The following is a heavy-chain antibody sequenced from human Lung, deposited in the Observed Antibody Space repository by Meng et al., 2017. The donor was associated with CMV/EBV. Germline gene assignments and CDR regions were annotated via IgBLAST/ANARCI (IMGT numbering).Heavy chain of an antibody. V-gene: IGHV1-46*01. CDR1: GYTFITYY. J-gene: IGHJ3*01. CDR3: ASDLVVYDAFDV. CDR2: INPDGSTT. Sequence: ASVKVSCKASGYTFITYYKHWVRQAPRQGLEWMWRINPDGSTTTYSQEFQGGVTLTSDTSTNTVYMELSSLRYEDTAVYYYASDLVVYDAFDVWGQGTMVTVSS.